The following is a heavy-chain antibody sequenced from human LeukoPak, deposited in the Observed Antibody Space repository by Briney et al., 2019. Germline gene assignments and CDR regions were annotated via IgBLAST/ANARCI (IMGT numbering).Heavy chain of an antibody. V-gene: IGHV3-53*01. J-gene: IGHJ4*02. CDR3: VGNYDGGSFDH. D-gene: IGHD3-16*01. CDR1: GLTVSTNY. Sequence: GGSLRLSCAVSGLTVSTNYMTWVRQAPGKGLEWVSIIYSDDRTYYADSVKGRLTISRDSSRNTLYLELKNLKTEDTAMYYCVGNYDGGSFDHWGQGTLVTVSS. CDR2: IYSDDRT.